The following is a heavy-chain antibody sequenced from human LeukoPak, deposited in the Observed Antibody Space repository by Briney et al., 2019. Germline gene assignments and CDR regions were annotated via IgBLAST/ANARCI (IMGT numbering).Heavy chain of an antibody. D-gene: IGHD2-15*01. V-gene: IGHV1-2*02. CDR2: INPNSGGT. Sequence: GASVKVSCKASGYTFTGYYMHWVRQAPGQGLGWMGWINPNSGGTNYAQKFQGRVTMTRDTSISTAYMELSRLRSDATAVYYCAREDIVVVVAAYDYWGQGTLVTVSS. CDR3: AREDIVVVVAAYDY. J-gene: IGHJ4*02. CDR1: GYTFTGYY.